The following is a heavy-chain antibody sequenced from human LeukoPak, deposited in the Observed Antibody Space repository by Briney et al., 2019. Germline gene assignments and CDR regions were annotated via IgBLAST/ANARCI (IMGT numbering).Heavy chain of an antibody. CDR2: ISFDGSNK. V-gene: IGHV3-30-3*01. Sequence: PGGSLRLSCAASGFTFSNYAMHWVRQAPGKGLEWVAVISFDGSNKYYADSVKGRFTLSRDNSKNTLYLQMNSLRADDTAVYYCARERNYGDYGNAFDVWGQGTKVTVSS. CDR3: ARERNYGDYGNAFDV. CDR1: GFTFSNYA. D-gene: IGHD4-17*01. J-gene: IGHJ3*01.